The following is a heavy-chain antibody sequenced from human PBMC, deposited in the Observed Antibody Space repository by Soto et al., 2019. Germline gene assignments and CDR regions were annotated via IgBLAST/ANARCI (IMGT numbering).Heavy chain of an antibody. J-gene: IGHJ4*02. CDR1: GFTFSNYA. Sequence: EVHLLEFGGGLVQPGGSLRLSCAASGFTFSNYAMNWVRQAPGKGLEWVSGITGSGGTTFYADSVKGRFTISRDTSKNAVYLQMNSVRADDTAVYYCAKEYTSSSRGSFDYWGQGALVTVSS. CDR2: ITGSGGTT. CDR3: AKEYTSSSRGSFDY. D-gene: IGHD2-2*01. V-gene: IGHV3-23*01.